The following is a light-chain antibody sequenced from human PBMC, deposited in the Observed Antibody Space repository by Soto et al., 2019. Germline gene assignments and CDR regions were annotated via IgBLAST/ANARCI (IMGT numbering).Light chain of an antibody. V-gene: IGLV2-14*01. CDR1: SSDIGAYNY. Sequence: QSALTQPASVSGSPGQSITISCTGTSSDIGAYNYVSWYQQHAGKAPKFMIYEVSNRPSGVSNRFSGSKSGNTASLTISGLQAEDEAHYHYSSYTTSGTLVFGGGTKVTVL. J-gene: IGLJ3*02. CDR2: EVS. CDR3: SSYTTSGTLV.